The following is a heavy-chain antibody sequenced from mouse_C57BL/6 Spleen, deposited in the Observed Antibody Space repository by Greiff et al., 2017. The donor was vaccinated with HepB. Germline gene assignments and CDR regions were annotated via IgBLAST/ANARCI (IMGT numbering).Heavy chain of an antibody. Sequence: EVQLVESGGDLVKPGGSLKLSCAASGFTFSSYGMSWVRQTPDKRLEWVATISSGGSYTYYPDSVKGRFTISRDNAKNTLYLQMSSLKSEDTAMYYCARQLYYYGSSPYAMDYWGQGTSVTVSS. CDR2: ISSGGSYT. V-gene: IGHV5-6*01. J-gene: IGHJ4*01. D-gene: IGHD1-1*01. CDR1: GFTFSSYG. CDR3: ARQLYYYGSSPYAMDY.